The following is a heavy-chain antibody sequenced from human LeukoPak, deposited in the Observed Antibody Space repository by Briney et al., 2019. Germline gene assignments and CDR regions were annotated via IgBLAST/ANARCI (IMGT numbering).Heavy chain of an antibody. D-gene: IGHD2-15*01. J-gene: IGHJ4*02. CDR3: GREGYNYGYYFDY. CDR2: INGDGSTT. V-gene: IGHV3-74*01. Sequence: AGGSPRLSCAASGFTFSGYWMHWVRQAPGKGLVWVSRINGDGSTTTYADSVKGRFTISRDNAKNTLYLQMNSLRAEDTAVYYCGREGYNYGYYFDYWGQGTLVTVSS. CDR1: GFTFSGYW.